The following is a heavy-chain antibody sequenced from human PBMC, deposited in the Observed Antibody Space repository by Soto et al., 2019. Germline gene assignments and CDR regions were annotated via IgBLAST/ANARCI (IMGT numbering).Heavy chain of an antibody. CDR1: GFTFSSYW. Sequence: EVQLVESGGGLVQPGGSLRLSCAASGFTFSSYWMHWVRQDPGTGLVWVSRINSDGSTTSYADSVKGRFTISRDNAKNTLYLQMNSLRAEDTAVYYCVRDAATEAFDIWGQGTMVTVAS. V-gene: IGHV3-74*01. CDR2: INSDGSTT. D-gene: IGHD6-25*01. CDR3: VRDAATEAFDI. J-gene: IGHJ3*02.